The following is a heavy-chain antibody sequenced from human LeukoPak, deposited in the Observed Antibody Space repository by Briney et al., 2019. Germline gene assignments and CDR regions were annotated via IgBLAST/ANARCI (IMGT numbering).Heavy chain of an antibody. CDR3: ARLGYCSGGSCYSRGGMDV. V-gene: IGHV3-48*03. CDR1: GFTFSSYE. Sequence: GGSLRLSCAASGFTFSSYEMNWVRQAPGKGLEWVSYISSSGSTIYYADSVKGRFTISRDNAKNSLYLQMNSLRAEDTAVYYCARLGYCSGGSCYSRGGMDVWGQGTTVTVSS. D-gene: IGHD2-15*01. J-gene: IGHJ6*02. CDR2: ISSSGSTI.